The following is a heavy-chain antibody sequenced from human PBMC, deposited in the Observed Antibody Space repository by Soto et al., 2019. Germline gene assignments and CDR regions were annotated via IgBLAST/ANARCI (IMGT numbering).Heavy chain of an antibody. CDR1: GLTFSSYW. D-gene: IGHD3-10*01. J-gene: IGHJ6*02. Sequence: GCLIAPCSASGLTFSSYWMSWVRKATGKGLEWVANIKQDGSEKYYVDSVKGRFTISRDNAKNSLYLQMNSLRAEDTAVYYCEREDYYGSGSYYYYYGMDVWGQGTKVTVYS. V-gene: IGHV3-7*03. CDR2: IKQDGSEK. CDR3: EREDYYGSGSYYYYYGMDV.